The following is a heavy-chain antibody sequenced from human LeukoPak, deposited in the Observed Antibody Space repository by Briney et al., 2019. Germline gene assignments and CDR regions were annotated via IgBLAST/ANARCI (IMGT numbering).Heavy chain of an antibody. V-gene: IGHV4-61*02. CDR1: GGSISSGSYY. CDR3: ASIRGGYSYGYDAFDI. J-gene: IGHJ3*02. CDR2: IYTSGST. D-gene: IGHD5-18*01. Sequence: SETLSLTCTVSGGSISSGSYYWRWIRQPAGKGLEWIVRIYTSGSTNYNPSLKSRVTISVDTSKNQFSLKLSSVTAADTAVYYCASIRGGYSYGYDAFDIWGQGTMVTVSS.